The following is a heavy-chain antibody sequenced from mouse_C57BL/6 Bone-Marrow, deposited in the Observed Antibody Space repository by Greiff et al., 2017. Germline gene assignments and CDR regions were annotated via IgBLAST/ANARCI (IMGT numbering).Heavy chain of an antibody. CDR3: AKHDYGSRYYAMDY. D-gene: IGHD1-1*01. Sequence: VKLVESGPGLVAPSQSLSISCTVSGFSLTSYGVDWVRQPPGKGLEWLGVIWGGGSTNYNSALMSRLSISTDNSKIQVFLKMHSLQTDDKAMYYCAKHDYGSRYYAMDYWVQGTTVTVSS. CDR1: GFSLTSYG. J-gene: IGHJ4*01. CDR2: IWGGGST. V-gene: IGHV2-9*01.